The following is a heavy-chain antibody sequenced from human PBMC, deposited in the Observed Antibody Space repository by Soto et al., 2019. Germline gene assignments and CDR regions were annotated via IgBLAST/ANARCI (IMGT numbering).Heavy chain of an antibody. D-gene: IGHD6-19*01. V-gene: IGHV3-21*01. CDR3: ARDQYSSGWYYFDY. CDR2: ISRSSTYI. J-gene: IGHJ4*02. Sequence: EVQLVESGGDLVKPGGSLRLSCAASGFTFSSFSMNWVRQAPGKGLEWVSSISRSSTYIYYADSVKGRFTISRDNAKNSLYLQMDSLRAEDTAFYYCARDQYSSGWYYFDYWGQGTLVTVSS. CDR1: GFTFSSFS.